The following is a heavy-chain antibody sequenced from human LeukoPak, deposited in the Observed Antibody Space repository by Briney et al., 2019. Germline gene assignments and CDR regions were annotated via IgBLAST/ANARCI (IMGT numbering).Heavy chain of an antibody. V-gene: IGHV4-39*01. CDR1: GGSISSSSHY. J-gene: IGHJ4*02. CDR2: IYYSGST. D-gene: IGHD6-19*01. CDR3: ARRVVAVAGTIRGFDY. Sequence: SETLSLTCTVSGGSISSSSHYWGWIRQPPGKGLEWIGSIYYSGSTYYNPSLKSRVTISVDTSKNQFSLKLSSVTAADTAVYYCARRVVAVAGTIRGFDYWGQGALATVSS.